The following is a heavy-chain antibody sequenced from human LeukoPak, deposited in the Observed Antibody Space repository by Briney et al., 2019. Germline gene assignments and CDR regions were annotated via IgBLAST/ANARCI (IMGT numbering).Heavy chain of an antibody. CDR3: ARGVTAAGGWQYYGMDV. J-gene: IGHJ6*04. V-gene: IGHV3-21*01. Sequence: PGGSLRLSCAASGFTFSSYRMSWVRQAPGKGLEWVSSIISSSSYINYGDSVKGRFTISRDNAKNSLYLQMNSLRAEYTGVYYCARGVTAAGGWQYYGMDVWGKGTRVTVSS. CDR2: IISSSSYI. CDR1: GFTFSSYR. D-gene: IGHD6-13*01.